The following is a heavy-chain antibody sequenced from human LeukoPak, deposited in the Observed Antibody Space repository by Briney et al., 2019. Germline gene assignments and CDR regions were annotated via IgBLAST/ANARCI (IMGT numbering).Heavy chain of an antibody. CDR2: MYYSGTT. V-gene: IGHV4-39*01. CDR1: GGSINSNNYY. D-gene: IGHD3-22*01. Sequence: SETLSLTCTVSGGSINSNNYYWAWIRQTPGKGLEWIGRMYYSGTTYYNPSLESRVTISVDTSKNQFSLKLSSVTAADTAVYYCARHLDHYDTSGYYSPYFDFWGQGTLVTVSS. J-gene: IGHJ4*02. CDR3: ARHLDHYDTSGYYSPYFDF.